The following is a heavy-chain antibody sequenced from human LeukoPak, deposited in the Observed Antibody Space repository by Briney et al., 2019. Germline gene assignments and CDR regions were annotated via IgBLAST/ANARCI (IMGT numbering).Heavy chain of an antibody. CDR3: ARDPRWLTPDCTSTSCYENYFDP. D-gene: IGHD2-2*01. Sequence: SQTLSLTYGVPGYSISSRYQWPWIRQSPGNRLEWIGSIYHSGSAHYNPSLKSRVTISVETSKNQFSLNMYSVTAADTAVYYCARDPRWLTPDCTSTSCYENYFDPWGQGTLVTVSS. V-gene: IGHV4-38-2*02. CDR1: GYSISSRYQ. J-gene: IGHJ5*02. CDR2: IYHSGSA.